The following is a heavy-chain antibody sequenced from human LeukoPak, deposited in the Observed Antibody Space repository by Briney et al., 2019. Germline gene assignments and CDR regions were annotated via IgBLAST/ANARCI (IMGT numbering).Heavy chain of an antibody. CDR1: GFTFSSYG. J-gene: IGHJ3*02. Sequence: RPGGSLRLSCAASGFTFSSYGMHWVRQAPGKGLEWVAVIWYDGSNKYYADSVKGRFTISRDNAKNSLYLQMNSLRAEDKAVYYCARERLRITMIVVVRGGAFVIWGEGTIVTVSS. V-gene: IGHV3-33*01. D-gene: IGHD3-22*01. CDR2: IWYDGSNK. CDR3: ARERLRITMIVVVRGGAFVI.